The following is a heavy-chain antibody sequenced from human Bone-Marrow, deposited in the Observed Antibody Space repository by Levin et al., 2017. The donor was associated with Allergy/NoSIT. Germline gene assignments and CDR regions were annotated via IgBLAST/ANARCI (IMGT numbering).Heavy chain of an antibody. J-gene: IGHJ4*02. CDR1: GFTFSDYY. CDR3: ARDYDQP. Sequence: PGGSLRLSCTGSGFTFSDYYMSWIRQAPGKGLEWISHISSGGTTMYYADSVKGRFTISRDNIEKSLYLQMNSLRADDTAVYYCARDYDQPWGQGTVVTFST. D-gene: IGHD3-3*01. CDR2: ISSGGTTM. V-gene: IGHV3-11*01.